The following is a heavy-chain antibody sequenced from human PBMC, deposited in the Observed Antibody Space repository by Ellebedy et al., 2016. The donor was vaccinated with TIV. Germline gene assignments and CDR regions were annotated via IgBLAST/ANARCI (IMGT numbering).Heavy chain of an antibody. CDR2: IDPTDSYT. V-gene: IGHV5-10-1*01. J-gene: IGHJ4*02. D-gene: IGHD6-13*01. CDR1: GYSFTSYW. CDR3: ARYRSIAAGEYDS. Sequence: GESLKISCKGSGYSFTSYWISWVRQMPGKGLEWMGRIDPTDSYTNYSPSFQGHVSISADKSVSTAYLLWSSLKASDTAMYYCARYRSIAAGEYDSWGQGTLVTVSS.